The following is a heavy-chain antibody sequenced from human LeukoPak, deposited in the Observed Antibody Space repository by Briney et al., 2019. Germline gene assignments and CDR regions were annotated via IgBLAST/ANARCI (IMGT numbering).Heavy chain of an antibody. CDR2: IYTSGST. J-gene: IGHJ4*02. CDR1: GGSISSGSYY. D-gene: IGHD2-2*01. V-gene: IGHV4-61*02. Sequence: SETLPLTCTVSGGSISSGSYYWSWIRQPAGKGLEWIGRIYTSGSTNYNPSLKSRVTISVDTSKNQFSLKLSSVTAADTAVYYCAREVVSAAKYDYWGQGTLVTVSS. CDR3: AREVVSAAKYDY.